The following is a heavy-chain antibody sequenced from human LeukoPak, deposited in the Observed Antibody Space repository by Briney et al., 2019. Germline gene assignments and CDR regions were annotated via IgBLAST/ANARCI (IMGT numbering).Heavy chain of an antibody. J-gene: IGHJ4*02. Sequence: SQTLSLTCTVSGGSISNAAYYWSWIRQHPGKGLEWIGYIYYSGSTYYNPSLKSRVTISVDTSKNQFSLELSSVTAADTAVYYCARVAAATTNPRFDYWGQGTLFTVSS. D-gene: IGHD5-24*01. CDR3: ARVAAATTNPRFDY. V-gene: IGHV4-31*03. CDR1: GGSISNAAYY. CDR2: IYYSGST.